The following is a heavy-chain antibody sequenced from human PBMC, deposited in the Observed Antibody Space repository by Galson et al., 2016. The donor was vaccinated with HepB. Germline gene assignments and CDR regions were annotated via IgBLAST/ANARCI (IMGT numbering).Heavy chain of an antibody. Sequence: SVKVSCKASGGTFSSYPITWVRQAPGQGLEWMGGIIPVFGAANYAQKFQGRVTITADDSTNTVYMELNSLRSEDTAMYYCARDRTGDWYVGEFEYWGQGTLVTVSA. CDR3: ARDRTGDWYVGEFEY. CDR2: IIPVFGAA. J-gene: IGHJ4*02. V-gene: IGHV1-69*13. CDR1: GGTFSSYP. D-gene: IGHD6-19*01.